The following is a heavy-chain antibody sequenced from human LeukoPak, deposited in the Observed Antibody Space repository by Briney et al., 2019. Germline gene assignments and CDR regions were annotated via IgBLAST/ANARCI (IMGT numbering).Heavy chain of an antibody. V-gene: IGHV3-48*03. CDR2: ISSSGNTI. CDR1: GFTFSSYW. CDR3: ARMTTVGWFDP. J-gene: IGHJ5*02. Sequence: PGGSLRLSCAASGFTFSSYWMSWVRQAPGKGLEWVSYISSSGNTIYYADSVKGRFTISRDNAKNSLYLQMNSLRAEDTAVYYCARMTTVGWFDPWGQGTLVTVSS. D-gene: IGHD4-11*01.